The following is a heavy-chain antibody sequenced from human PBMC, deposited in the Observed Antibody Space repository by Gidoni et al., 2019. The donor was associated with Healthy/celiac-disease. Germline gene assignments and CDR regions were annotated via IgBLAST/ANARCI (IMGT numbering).Heavy chain of an antibody. J-gene: IGHJ2*01. V-gene: IGHV4-4*07. Sequence: QVQLQESGPGLVKPSETLSLTCTVSGGSISSYYWSWIRQPAGKGLEWIGRIYTSGSTNYNPSLKSRVTMSVDTSKNQFSLKLSSVPAADTAVYYCARANSSGWSTSWYFDLWGRGTLVTVSS. CDR3: ARANSSGWSTSWYFDL. CDR1: GGSISSYY. D-gene: IGHD6-19*01. CDR2: IYTSGST.